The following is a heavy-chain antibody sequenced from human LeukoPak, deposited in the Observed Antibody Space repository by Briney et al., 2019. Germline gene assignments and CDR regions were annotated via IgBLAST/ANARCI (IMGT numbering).Heavy chain of an antibody. CDR2: IIPIFGTA. Sequence: ASVKVSCKASGGTFSSYAISWVRQAPGQGLEWMGGIIPIFGTANYAQKFQGRVTITADKSTSTAYMELSSLRSEDTAVYYCASDYYGSGSYHWFDPWGQGTLVTVSS. CDR1: GGTFSSYA. D-gene: IGHD3-10*01. CDR3: ASDYYGSGSYHWFDP. J-gene: IGHJ5*02. V-gene: IGHV1-69*06.